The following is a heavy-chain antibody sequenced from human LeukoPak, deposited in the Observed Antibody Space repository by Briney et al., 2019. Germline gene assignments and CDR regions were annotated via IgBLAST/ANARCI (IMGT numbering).Heavy chain of an antibody. Sequence: SETLSLTCTVSGDSISSYYWSWIRQPPGKGLEWIGYISYSGSTNYNPSLKSRVTISVDTSKNQFSLNLSSVTAADTAVYYCARRGSGGRSFDIWGQGTMVTVSS. CDR3: ARRGSGGRSFDI. CDR2: ISYSGST. V-gene: IGHV4-59*01. J-gene: IGHJ3*02. CDR1: GDSISSYY. D-gene: IGHD2-15*01.